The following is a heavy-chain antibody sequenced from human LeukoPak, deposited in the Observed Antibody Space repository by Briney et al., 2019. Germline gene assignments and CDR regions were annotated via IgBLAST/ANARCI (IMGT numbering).Heavy chain of an antibody. Sequence: SQTLSLTCAISGDSVSGNSVAWNWIRQSPSRGLEWLGRTYYRSKWYNDYAVSVKSRITINPDTSKNQFSLKLSSVTAADTAVYYCAKMSQDYYALWGQGTLVTVSS. CDR3: AKMSQDYYAL. V-gene: IGHV6-1*01. CDR2: TYYRSKWYN. J-gene: IGHJ4*02. CDR1: GDSVSGNSVA. D-gene: IGHD3-10*01.